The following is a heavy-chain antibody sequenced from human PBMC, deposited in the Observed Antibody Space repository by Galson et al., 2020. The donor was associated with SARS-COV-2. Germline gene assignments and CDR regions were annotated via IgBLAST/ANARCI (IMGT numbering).Heavy chain of an antibody. V-gene: IGHV4-30-2*01. J-gene: IGHJ5*02. Sequence: SETLSLTCAVSGGSISSGGYSWSWIRQPPGKGLEWIGYIYHSGSTYYNPSLKSRVTISVDRSKNQFSLKLSSVTAADTAVYYCARSTYDMVGPSWFDAWGQGTLVTVSS. CDR2: IYHSGST. D-gene: IGHD3-9*01. CDR1: GGSISSGGYS. CDR3: ARSTYDMVGPSWFDA.